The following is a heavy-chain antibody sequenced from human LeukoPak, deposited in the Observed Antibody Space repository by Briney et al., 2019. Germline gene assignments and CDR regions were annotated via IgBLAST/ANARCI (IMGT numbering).Heavy chain of an antibody. CDR3: ARIWDGYLIDY. CDR2: INHSGST. Sequence: SETLSLTCAVYGGSFSGYYWSWVRQPPGKGLEWIGEINHSGSTNYNPSLKSRVTISVDTSKNQFSLKLSSVTAADTAVYYCARIWDGYLIDYWGQGTLVTVSS. J-gene: IGHJ4*02. V-gene: IGHV4-34*01. D-gene: IGHD5-24*01. CDR1: GGSFSGYY.